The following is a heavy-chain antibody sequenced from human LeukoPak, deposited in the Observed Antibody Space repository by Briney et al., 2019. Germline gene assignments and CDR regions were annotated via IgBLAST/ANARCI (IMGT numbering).Heavy chain of an antibody. D-gene: IGHD4-23*01. V-gene: IGHV3-23*01. CDR3: AKILFVGGNEYFQH. J-gene: IGHJ1*01. CDR1: GFTSSSYS. Sequence: GGSLRLSCAASGFTSSSYSMSWVRQAPGKGLEWVSAFGVGGASSFYADSVKGRFTISRDNSKNTLYLQMNSLRAEDTAIYYCAKILFVGGNEYFQHWGQGTLVTVSS. CDR2: FGVGGASS.